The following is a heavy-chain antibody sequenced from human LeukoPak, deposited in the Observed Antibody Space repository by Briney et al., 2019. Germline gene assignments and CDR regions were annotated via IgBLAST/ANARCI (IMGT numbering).Heavy chain of an antibody. CDR3: AKDGVHYYDSSGYLYYFDY. CDR2: ISGSGGST. Sequence: GGSLRLSCAASGFTFSSYAMSWVRQAPGKGLEWVSAISGSGGSTYYADSVKGRFTISRDNSKNTLYLQMNSLRAEDTAVYYCAKDGVHYYDSSGYLYYFDYWGQGTLVTASS. D-gene: IGHD3-22*01. CDR1: GFTFSSYA. V-gene: IGHV3-23*01. J-gene: IGHJ4*02.